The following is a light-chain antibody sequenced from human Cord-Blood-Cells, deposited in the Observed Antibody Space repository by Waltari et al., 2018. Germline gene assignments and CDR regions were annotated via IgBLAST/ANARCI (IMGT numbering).Light chain of an antibody. CDR1: PSVLYSSNNKNY. V-gene: IGKV4-1*01. Sequence: DTVMTQSPDPLDAFLGEGATINGKTIPSVLYSSNNKNYLAWYQQKPGQPPKLLIYWASTRESGVPDRFSGSGSGTDFTLTISSLQAEDVAVYYCQQYYSTPFTFGPGTKVDIK. J-gene: IGKJ3*01. CDR2: WAS. CDR3: QQYYSTPFT.